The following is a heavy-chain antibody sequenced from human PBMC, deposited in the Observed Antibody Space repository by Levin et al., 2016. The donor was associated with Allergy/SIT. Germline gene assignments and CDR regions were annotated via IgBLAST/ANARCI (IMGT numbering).Heavy chain of an antibody. CDR2: ISSSSSYI. CDR3: ARGEARGSGLDY. V-gene: IGHV3-21*01. J-gene: IGHJ4*02. D-gene: IGHD3-10*01. Sequence: GGSLRLSCAASGFTFSSYSMNWVRQAPGKGLEWVSSISSSSSYIYYADSVKGRFTISRDNAKNSLYLQMNSLRAEDTAVYYCARGEARGSGLDYWGQGTLVTVSS. CDR1: GFTFSSYS.